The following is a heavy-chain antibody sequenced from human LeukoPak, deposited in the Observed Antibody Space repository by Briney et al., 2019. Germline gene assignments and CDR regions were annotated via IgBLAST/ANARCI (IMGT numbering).Heavy chain of an antibody. CDR1: GYTFSSYG. CDR3: AKANVVRGAD. J-gene: IGHJ4*02. CDR2: ISYDGSNR. Sequence: GGSLRLSCAASGYTFSSYGMHWVRQAPGKGLEWVAFISYDGSNRYYAGSVKGRFTISRDNSKNTLYLQMNSLRAEDTAVYYCAKANVVRGADWGQGTLVTVSS. D-gene: IGHD3-10*01. V-gene: IGHV3-30-3*01.